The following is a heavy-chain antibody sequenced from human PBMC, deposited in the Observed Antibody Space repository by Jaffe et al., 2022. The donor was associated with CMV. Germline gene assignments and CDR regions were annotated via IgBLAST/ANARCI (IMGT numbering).Heavy chain of an antibody. CDR1: GGSISGYY. V-gene: IGHV4-4*07. D-gene: IGHD6-13*01. CDR3: ARDAEGTAAAVTLFDY. J-gene: IGHJ4*02. CDR2: INPRGYT. Sequence: QVQLQESGPGLVKPSETLSLTCTVSGGSISGYYWSWIRQPAGKGLEWVARINPRGYTHYNPSLKSRVTMSADTSKNRFSLRLRSVTAADTAVYYCARDAEGTAAAVTLFDYWGQGTLVSVSS.